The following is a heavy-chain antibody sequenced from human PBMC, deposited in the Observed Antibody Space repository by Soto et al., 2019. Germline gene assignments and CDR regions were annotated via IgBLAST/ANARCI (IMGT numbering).Heavy chain of an antibody. CDR2: IYYNGST. Sequence: SETLSLTCTVSGGSISSYYWSWIRQPPGKGLEWIGYIYYNGSTNYNPSLKSRVTISVDTSKNQFSLKLSSVTAADTAVYYCARRYGYSFDYWGQGTLVTVS. V-gene: IGHV4-59*08. J-gene: IGHJ4*02. D-gene: IGHD1-1*01. CDR1: GGSISSYY. CDR3: ARRYGYSFDY.